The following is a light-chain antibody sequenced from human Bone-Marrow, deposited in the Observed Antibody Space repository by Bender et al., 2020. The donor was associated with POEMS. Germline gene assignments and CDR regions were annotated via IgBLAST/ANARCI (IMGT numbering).Light chain of an antibody. J-gene: IGLJ2*01. CDR3: SSYTSSSAVI. CDR1: SSDVGSYNL. V-gene: IGLV2-14*02. Sequence: QSALTQPASVSGSPGQSITISCTGTSSDVGSYNLVSWYQQHPGKAPKLMIYEGSKRPSGVSNRFSGSRSGSTASLTISGLQAEDEANYYCSSYTSSSAVIFGGGTKVTVL. CDR2: EGS.